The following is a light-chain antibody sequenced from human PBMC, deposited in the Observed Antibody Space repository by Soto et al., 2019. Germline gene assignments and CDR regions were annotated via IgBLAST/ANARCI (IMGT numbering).Light chain of an antibody. CDR1: QSISSY. J-gene: IGKJ1*01. V-gene: IGKV1-39*01. CDR3: QKSYSTPRT. CDR2: SGS. Sequence: DIQMTESPSSLSESVGDTVTITCRASQSISSYLNWYQQKTGKAPKILIYSGSSLQSGVPERFNGSGSGTDFTLTISSLEAEDFATYYCQKSYSTPRTCGQGTKVDIK.